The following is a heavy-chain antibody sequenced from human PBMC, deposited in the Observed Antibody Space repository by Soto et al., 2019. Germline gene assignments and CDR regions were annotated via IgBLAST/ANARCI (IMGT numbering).Heavy chain of an antibody. J-gene: IGHJ4*02. CDR1: GFTFTNSA. CDR3: ARILIIGTTRGSYFDY. D-gene: IGHD1-20*01. V-gene: IGHV1-58*02. Sequence: SVKASCKASGFTFTNSAIQWVRQARGQRLEWIGWIVVGSGRTDYAQKFQERLTITRDMSTTTAYMELSSLRAEDTAVYYCARILIIGTTRGSYFDYWGQGTLVTVSS. CDR2: IVVGSGRT.